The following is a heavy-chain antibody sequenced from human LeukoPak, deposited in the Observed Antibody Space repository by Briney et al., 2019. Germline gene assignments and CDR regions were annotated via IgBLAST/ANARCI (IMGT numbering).Heavy chain of an antibody. V-gene: IGHV3-53*01. CDR3: ARDGSSRSLQF. Sequence: PGGSLRLSCAASGFTVSSNYTSWVRQAPGKGLEWVSLIHRDDTYYADSVKGRFTISRDNSKNTLYLQMNSLRAEDTAMYYCARDGSSRSLQFWGQGTVVTVSS. J-gene: IGHJ1*01. CDR2: IHRDDT. CDR1: GFTVSSNY.